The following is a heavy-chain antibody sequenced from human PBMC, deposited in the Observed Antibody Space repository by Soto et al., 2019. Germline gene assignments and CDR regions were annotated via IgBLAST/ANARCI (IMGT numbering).Heavy chain of an antibody. CDR3: AKALYSSGYRNFDY. CDR2: ISGSGGST. Sequence: GGSLRLSCAASGFTFSSYAMTWVRQAPGKGLEWVSAISGSGGSTYYADSVKGRFTISRDNSKNTLYLQMNSLRAEDTAEFYCAKALYSSGYRNFDYWGQGTLVTVSS. D-gene: IGHD6-19*01. CDR1: GFTFSSYA. J-gene: IGHJ4*02. V-gene: IGHV3-23*01.